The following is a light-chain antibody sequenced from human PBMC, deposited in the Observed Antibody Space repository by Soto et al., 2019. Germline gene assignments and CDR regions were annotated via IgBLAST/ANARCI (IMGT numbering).Light chain of an antibody. CDR2: GAS. J-gene: IGKJ5*01. CDR3: QQYNQWSPIT. V-gene: IGKV3-15*01. CDR1: QSVGTN. Sequence: EIVMTQSPGTLSALPGQSATLPCRASQSVGTNLAWYQQKPGQAPRLLIYGASTRATGIPVRFSGSGSGTEFTHTISSLQSDDFAVYYCQQYNQWSPITFAQGTRLE.